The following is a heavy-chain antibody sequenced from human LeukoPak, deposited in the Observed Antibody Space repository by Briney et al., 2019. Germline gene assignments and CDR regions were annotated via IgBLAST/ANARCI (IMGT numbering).Heavy chain of an antibody. D-gene: IGHD6-19*01. CDR3: APSPVAGSPDV. Sequence: QSGGSLRLSCAASGFNFRSHAMHWVRQAPGKGLEWVAVISYDGSNKYYADSVKGRFTISRDNSKNTLYLQMNSLRAEDTAVYYCAPSPVAGSPDVWGQGTTVTVSS. J-gene: IGHJ6*02. CDR1: GFNFRSHA. CDR2: ISYDGSNK. V-gene: IGHV3-30*03.